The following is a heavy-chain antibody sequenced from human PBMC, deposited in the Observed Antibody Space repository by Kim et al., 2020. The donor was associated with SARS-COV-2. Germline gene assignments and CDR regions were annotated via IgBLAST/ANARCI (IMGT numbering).Heavy chain of an antibody. CDR2: IDWDHDT. J-gene: IGHJ6*02. CDR3: ARAQGSMAVAPGAFRGMDV. Sequence: SGPTLVKPTQTLTLTCTFSGFSFSTSGMCVTWIRQPPGKALEWLSLIDWDHDTYYNTSLKNRLTISRDTSKSQVVLTMTNMDPVDTATYYCARAQGSMAVAPGAFRGMDVWGPGITVTVSS. CDR1: GFSFSTSGMC. D-gene: IGHD6-19*01. V-gene: IGHV2-70*01.